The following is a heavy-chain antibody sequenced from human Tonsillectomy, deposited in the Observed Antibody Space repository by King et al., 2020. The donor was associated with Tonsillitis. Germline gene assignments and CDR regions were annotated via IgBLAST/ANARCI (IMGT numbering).Heavy chain of an antibody. Sequence: VQLVESGGGVVQPGRSLRLSCAASGFTFSSYGMHWVRQAPGKGLEWVAVVGYDGSNKYYADSVKGRFTISRDNSKNTLYLQMNSLRAEETAVYYCARSYYDSSGYYLGDYWGQGTLVTVSS. J-gene: IGHJ4*02. CDR2: VGYDGSNK. CDR3: ARSYYDSSGYYLGDY. V-gene: IGHV3-33*08. CDR1: GFTFSSYG. D-gene: IGHD3-22*01.